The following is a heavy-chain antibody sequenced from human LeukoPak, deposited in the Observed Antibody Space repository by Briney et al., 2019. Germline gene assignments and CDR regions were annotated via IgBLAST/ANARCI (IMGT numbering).Heavy chain of an antibody. D-gene: IGHD1-1*01. CDR1: GGSISSYY. CDR2: IYYSGST. V-gene: IGHV4-59*01. CDR3: ARVGDWNDLVY. Sequence: SETLSLTCTVSGGSISSYYWSWIRQPPGKGLEWIGYIYYSGSTNYNPSLKSRVTTSVDTSKNNFSLKLRSVSTADTAVYYCARVGDWNDLVYWGQGTLVTVSS. J-gene: IGHJ4*02.